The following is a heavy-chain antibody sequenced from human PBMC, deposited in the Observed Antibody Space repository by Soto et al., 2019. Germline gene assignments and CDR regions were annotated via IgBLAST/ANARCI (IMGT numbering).Heavy chain of an antibody. J-gene: IGHJ4*02. D-gene: IGHD5-12*01. Sequence: QVQLVQSGAEVKKPGSSVKVSCKASGGTFSSYAISWVRQAPGQGLEWMGGIIPIFGTANYAETFQGRVTITADESTRTAYMELSSLRAEDTAVYYCAREQERGYSGYDGGVLLWGQGTLVTVSS. CDR3: AREQERGYSGYDGGVLL. V-gene: IGHV1-69*01. CDR1: GGTFSSYA. CDR2: IIPIFGTA.